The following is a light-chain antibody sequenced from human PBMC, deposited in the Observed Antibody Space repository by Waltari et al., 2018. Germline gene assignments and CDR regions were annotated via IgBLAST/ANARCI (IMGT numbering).Light chain of an antibody. CDR2: GAS. CDR3: QHYNNWPSYT. J-gene: IGKJ2*01. V-gene: IGKV3-15*01. Sequence: EIVRRQSPAKLSVSPGERATVSCRASQSVRSHLAWYQQKPGQAPRLLIYGASNRATGIPGKFSGSGSGTEFTLTISSLQSEDVAVYYCQHYNNWPSYTFGPGTKLEIK. CDR1: QSVRSH.